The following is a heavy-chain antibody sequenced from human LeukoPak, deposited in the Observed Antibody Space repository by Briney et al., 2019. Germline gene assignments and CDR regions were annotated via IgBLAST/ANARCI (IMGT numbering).Heavy chain of an antibody. J-gene: IGHJ4*02. Sequence: SETLSLTCTVSGGSISSSSYYWGWIRQPPEKGLEWIGSIYSSGSTYYNPSLKSRVTISIDTSKNQVSLKLSSVTAADTAVYYCARHGVTSSGYYWDWGQGTLVTVSS. CDR3: ARHGVTSSGYYWD. CDR1: GGSISSSSYY. CDR2: IYSSGST. D-gene: IGHD3-3*01. V-gene: IGHV4-39*01.